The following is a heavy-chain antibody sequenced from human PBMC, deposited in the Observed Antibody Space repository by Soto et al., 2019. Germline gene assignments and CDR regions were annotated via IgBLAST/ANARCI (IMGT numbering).Heavy chain of an antibody. V-gene: IGHV1-2*02. CDR3: ARVGFCGDGSCAFAF. D-gene: IGHD2-15*01. CDR2: INPYSGVT. CDR1: GYTFTDYY. J-gene: IGHJ4*02. Sequence: QVQLVQSGAELKKPGTSVKVSCEASGYTFTDYYIHWVRQAPGQGLEWMGWINPYSGVTNYAQRFQGRVTMTRDPSTSTAYMELSRLTSDDTAVYFCARVGFCGDGSCAFAFWGQGTLVTVSA.